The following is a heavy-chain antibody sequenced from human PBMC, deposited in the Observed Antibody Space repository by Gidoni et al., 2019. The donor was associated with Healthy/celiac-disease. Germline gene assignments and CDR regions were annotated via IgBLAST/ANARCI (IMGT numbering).Heavy chain of an antibody. D-gene: IGHD3-22*01. V-gene: IGHV3-23*01. CDR3: ARQAIGGYSYYFDY. CDR2: ISGSGGST. CDR1: GFTFSIYA. Sequence: EVQLLESGGGLVQPGGSLRLSCAASGFTFSIYAMSWSRQAPGKGLEWVSAISGSGGSTYYADSVKGRFTISRDNSKNTLYLQMNSLRAEDTAVYYCARQAIGGYSYYFDYWGQGTLVTVSS. J-gene: IGHJ4*02.